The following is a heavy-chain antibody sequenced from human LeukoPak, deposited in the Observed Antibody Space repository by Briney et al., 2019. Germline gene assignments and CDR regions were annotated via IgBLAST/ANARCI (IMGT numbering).Heavy chain of an antibody. D-gene: IGHD5-18*01. J-gene: IGHJ6*03. Sequence: SVTVSCKASGGTFSSYAISWVRQAPGQGLEWMGGIIPIFGTANYAQKFQGRVTITADKSTSTAYMELSSLRSEDTAVHYCARSESPTAYDYYYYMDVWGKGTTVTVSS. CDR3: ARSESPTAYDYYYYMDV. CDR2: IIPIFGTA. V-gene: IGHV1-69*06. CDR1: GGTFSSYA.